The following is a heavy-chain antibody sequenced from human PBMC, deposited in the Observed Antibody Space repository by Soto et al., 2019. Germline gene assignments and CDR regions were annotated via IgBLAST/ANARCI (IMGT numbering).Heavy chain of an antibody. J-gene: IGHJ4*02. D-gene: IGHD2-15*01. CDR3: ARSLVVAAASDY. CDR2: MNPNSGNT. Sequence: QVQLVQCGAEVKKPGASVKVSCKASGYTFTSYDINWVRQATGQGLEWMGWMNPNSGNTGYAQKFQGRVTMTRNTSISTAYMELSSLRSEDTAVYYCARSLVVAAASDYWGQGTLVTVSS. V-gene: IGHV1-8*01. CDR1: GYTFTSYD.